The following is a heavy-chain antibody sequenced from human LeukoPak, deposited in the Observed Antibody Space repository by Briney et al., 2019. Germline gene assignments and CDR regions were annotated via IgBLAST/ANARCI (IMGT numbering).Heavy chain of an antibody. CDR3: ASSGLIVAFDI. CDR2: INHSGST. V-gene: IGHV4-34*01. Sequence: SEMRSPTCSVDCGSVSGYFWTWARQPPGKGLQWIGEINHSGSTNYDPSLKSRVTISVDTSKNQFSLRLSSVTAADTAVYYCASSGLIVAFDIWGQATMMTVSS. D-gene: IGHD2-15*01. CDR1: CGSVSGYF. J-gene: IGHJ3*02.